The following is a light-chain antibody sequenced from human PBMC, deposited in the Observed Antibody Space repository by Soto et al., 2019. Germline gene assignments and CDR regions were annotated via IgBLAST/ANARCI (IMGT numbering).Light chain of an antibody. CDR1: SSDVGGYNY. CDR2: DVS. J-gene: IGLJ1*01. Sequence: QSALTQPASVSGSPGQSITISCTGTSSDVGGYNYVSWYQMHPGKAPKLLIYDVSNRPSGVSSRFSASKSGNTASLTISGLQAEDEADYYCSSYTSTDTLYLFGTGTKLTVL. CDR3: SSYTSTDTLYL. V-gene: IGLV2-14*01.